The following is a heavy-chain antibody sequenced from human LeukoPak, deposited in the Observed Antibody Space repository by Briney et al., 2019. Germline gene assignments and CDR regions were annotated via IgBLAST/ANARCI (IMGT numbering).Heavy chain of an antibody. CDR1: GFTFSSYA. CDR3: AKGSYYDSSGSFYFDY. CDR2: ISGSGDNT. V-gene: IGHV3-23*01. Sequence: PGGSQRLSCAASGFTFSSYAMSWVRQAPGKGLEWVSGISGSGDNTYYADSVKGRFTISRDNSKNTLYVQVNSLGTKDTAAYYCAKGSYYDSSGSFYFDYWGQGTLVTVSS. J-gene: IGHJ4*02. D-gene: IGHD3-22*01.